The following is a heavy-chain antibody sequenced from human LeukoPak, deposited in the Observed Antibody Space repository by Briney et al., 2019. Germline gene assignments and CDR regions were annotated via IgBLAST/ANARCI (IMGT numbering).Heavy chain of an antibody. J-gene: IGHJ4*02. CDR1: GFTFSDFA. CDR2: IKQDGTE. V-gene: IGHV3-7*01. CDR3: ARPRYRGSDH. D-gene: IGHD3-10*01. Sequence: GGSLRLSCEVSGFTFSDFAMSWVRQAPGKGLEWVASIKQDGTEYYVDSVRGRFTTSRDNAKNSLFLQMKSLRVEDTAVYYCARPRYRGSDHWGQGALVAVSS.